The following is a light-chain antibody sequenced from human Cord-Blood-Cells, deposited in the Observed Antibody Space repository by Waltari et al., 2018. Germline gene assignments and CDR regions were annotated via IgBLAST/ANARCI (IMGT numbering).Light chain of an antibody. J-gene: IGKJ1*01. Sequence: DIQMTQSPSTLSASVGDRVTITCRASQSISSWLAWYQKKPGKAPKLLIYDASSLESGVPSRFSGSGSGTEFTITISSLHPDDFATYYCQQYNSYSWTFGQGTKVEIK. CDR1: QSISSW. CDR2: DAS. V-gene: IGKV1-5*01. CDR3: QQYNSYSWT.